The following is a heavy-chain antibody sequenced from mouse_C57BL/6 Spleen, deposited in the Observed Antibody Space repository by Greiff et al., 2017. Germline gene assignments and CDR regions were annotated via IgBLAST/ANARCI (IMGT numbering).Heavy chain of an antibody. J-gene: IGHJ4*01. D-gene: IGHD2-4*01. CDR1: GFTFSDYG. Sequence: EVKLMESGGGLVQPGGSLKLSCAASGFTFSDYGMAWVRQAPRKGPEWVAFISNLAYSIYYADTVTGRFTISRDNAKNNLYLQMSHLKSEDTAMYYCARNYDYFDYWGQGTSVTVSS. V-gene: IGHV5-15*01. CDR2: ISNLAYSI. CDR3: ARNYDYFDY.